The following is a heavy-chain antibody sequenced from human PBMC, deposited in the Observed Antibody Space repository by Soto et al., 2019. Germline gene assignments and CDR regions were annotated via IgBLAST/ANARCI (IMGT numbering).Heavy chain of an antibody. CDR2: ISGRGGST. CDR1: GFTFSNSA. Sequence: PGWSPRLSCAASGFTFSNSAMNGVRQAPGTGLEWVSTISGRGGSTYSADSVKGRFTISRDKSKNILYLQMNSLRAEDTAVYYCAKATMTLVVIRLDSWGQGTLVTVSS. J-gene: IGHJ4*02. V-gene: IGHV3-23*01. D-gene: IGHD3-22*01. CDR3: AKATMTLVVIRLDS.